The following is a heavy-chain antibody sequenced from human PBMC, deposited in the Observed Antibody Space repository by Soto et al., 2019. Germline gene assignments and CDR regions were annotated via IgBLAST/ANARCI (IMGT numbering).Heavy chain of an antibody. D-gene: IGHD3-10*01. V-gene: IGHV2-5*02. CDR3: VLSRRRESCSGGNCYYWDF. Sequence: QITLKESGPTLVKPTQTLTLTCALAGLSVNTDGLGVGWIRQSPGRAPEWLALIFWDGDRRHSQSLKSRLTIAKDTVTRNVVVTMTNMDPVDISSSFCVLSRRRESCSGGNCYYWDFWGQGTLVAVPS. CDR1: GLSVNTDGLG. J-gene: IGHJ4*02. CDR2: IFWDGDR.